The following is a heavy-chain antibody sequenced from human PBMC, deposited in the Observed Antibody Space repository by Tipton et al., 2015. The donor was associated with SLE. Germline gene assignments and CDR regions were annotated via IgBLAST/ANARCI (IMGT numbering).Heavy chain of an antibody. V-gene: IGHV3-30-3*01. CDR3: AKPIVGATESGY. CDR1: GFTFSSYA. Sequence: SLRLSCAASGFTFSSYAMHWVRQAPGKGLEWVAVISYDGSNKYYADSVKGRFTISRDNSKNTLYLQMNSLRAEDTAVYYCAKPIVGATESGYWGQGTLVTVSS. CDR2: ISYDGSNK. D-gene: IGHD1-26*01. J-gene: IGHJ4*02.